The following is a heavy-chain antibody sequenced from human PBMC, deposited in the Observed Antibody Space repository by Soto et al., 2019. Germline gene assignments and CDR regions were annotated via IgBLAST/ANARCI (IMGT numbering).Heavy chain of an antibody. CDR3: ARVVVGSRLSLDY. CDR1: GGTFSSYT. CDR2: ISPIFGTP. J-gene: IGHJ4*02. V-gene: IGHV1-69*01. Sequence: QVQLVQSGAEVKKPGSSVTVSCKASGGTFSSYTISWVRQAPGQGLEWMAGISPIFGTPVYAQKFQYRVTIPTGDSTMTVYMEMNRLTSEDTAVYYCARVVVGSRLSLDYLGQGTLVTIS. D-gene: IGHD1-26*01.